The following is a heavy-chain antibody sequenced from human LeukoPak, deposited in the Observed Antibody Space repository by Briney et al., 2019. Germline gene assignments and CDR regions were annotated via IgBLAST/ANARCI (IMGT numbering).Heavy chain of an antibody. V-gene: IGHV1-69*06. CDR1: GGTFSSYA. Sequence: GASVKLSCKASGGTFSSYAISWVRQSPGQGLEWMGGIIPIFGAANYAQKFQGRVTITADKSTSTAYMELSSLRSEDTAVYYCARPQLLRFLEWLPLDYWGQGTLVTVSS. CDR3: ARPQLLRFLEWLPLDY. CDR2: IIPIFGAA. D-gene: IGHD3-3*01. J-gene: IGHJ4*02.